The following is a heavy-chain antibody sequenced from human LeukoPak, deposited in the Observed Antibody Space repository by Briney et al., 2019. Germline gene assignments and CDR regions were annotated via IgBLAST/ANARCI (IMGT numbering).Heavy chain of an antibody. Sequence: PGTLSLTCAVSGGSISSSNWWSWVRQPPGKGLEWIGEIYHSGSTNYNPSLKSRVTISVDKSKNQFSLKLSSVTAADTAVYYCARDPLTTYLPYFDLWGRGTLVTVSS. D-gene: IGHD3-3*01. CDR2: IYHSGST. V-gene: IGHV4-4*03. J-gene: IGHJ2*01. CDR3: ARDPLTTYLPYFDL. CDR1: GGSISSSNW.